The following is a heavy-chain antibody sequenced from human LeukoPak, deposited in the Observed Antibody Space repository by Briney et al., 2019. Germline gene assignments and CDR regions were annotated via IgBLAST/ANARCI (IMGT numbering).Heavy chain of an antibody. CDR1: GYTFTSYY. V-gene: IGHV1-46*03. D-gene: IGHD2-2*01. Sequence: ASVKVSCKASGYTFTSYYMHWVRQAPGQGLEWMGIINPSGGSTSYAQMFQGRVTMTRDTSTSTVYMELNSLRSEDTAVYHCARGKSGVVVPENWFDPWGQGTLVTVSS. CDR2: INPSGGST. CDR3: ARGKSGVVVPENWFDP. J-gene: IGHJ5*02.